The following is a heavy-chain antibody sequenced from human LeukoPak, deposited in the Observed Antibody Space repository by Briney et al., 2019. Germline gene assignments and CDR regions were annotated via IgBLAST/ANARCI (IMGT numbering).Heavy chain of an antibody. D-gene: IGHD3-10*01. CDR1: GYTFTSYG. CDR2: ISAYNGNT. CDR3: ARGKWFGEFYYYYYMDV. V-gene: IGHV1-18*01. Sequence: ASVKVSCKASGYTFTSYGISWVRQAPGRGLEWMGWISAYNGNTNYAQKLQGRVTMTTDTSTSTAYMELRSLRSDDTAVYYCARGKWFGEFYYYYYMDVWGKGTTVTVSS. J-gene: IGHJ6*03.